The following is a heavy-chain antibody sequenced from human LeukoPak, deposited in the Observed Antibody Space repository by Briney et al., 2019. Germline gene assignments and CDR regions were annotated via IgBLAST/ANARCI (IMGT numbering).Heavy chain of an antibody. V-gene: IGHV1-69*13. D-gene: IGHD3-22*01. CDR1: GGTFSSYA. Sequence: GASVKVSCKASGGTFSSYAMNWVRQAPGQGLEWMGGIIPMFGPANCAQKFQGRVTITADESTSAAYMEVRSLTSEDTAVYYCALDLTGIYDSSGSAYWGQGTLVTVSS. CDR3: ALDLTGIYDSSGSAY. J-gene: IGHJ4*02. CDR2: IIPMFGPA.